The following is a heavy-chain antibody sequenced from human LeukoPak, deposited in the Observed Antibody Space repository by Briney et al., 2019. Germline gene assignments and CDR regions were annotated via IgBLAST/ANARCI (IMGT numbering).Heavy chain of an antibody. Sequence: SETLSLTCTVSGGSISSYYWSWIRQPPGKGLEWIGYIYYSGSTNYNPSLKSRVTISVDTSKNQFSLKLSSVTAADTAVYYCARSAGPYGAVDYWGQGTLVTVSS. CDR1: GGSISSYY. CDR3: ARSAGPYGAVDY. CDR2: IYYSGST. J-gene: IGHJ4*02. V-gene: IGHV4-59*01. D-gene: IGHD4-17*01.